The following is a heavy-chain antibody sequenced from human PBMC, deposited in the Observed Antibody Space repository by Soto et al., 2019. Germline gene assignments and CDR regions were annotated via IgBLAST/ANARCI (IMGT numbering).Heavy chain of an antibody. J-gene: IGHJ3*02. CDR2: IIPIFGTA. V-gene: IGHV1-69*06. CDR3: ARALLDSSGYYFDAFDI. D-gene: IGHD3-22*01. CDR1: GGTFSSYA. Sequence: QVQLVQSGAEVKKPGSSVKVSCKASGGTFSSYAISWVRQAPGQGLEWMGGIIPIFGTANYAQKFQGRVTITADKSTSTGYMELSSLRSEDTAVYYCARALLDSSGYYFDAFDIWGQGTMVTVSS.